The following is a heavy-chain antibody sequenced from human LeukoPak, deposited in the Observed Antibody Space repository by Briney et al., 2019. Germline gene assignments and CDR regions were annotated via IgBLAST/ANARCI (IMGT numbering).Heavy chain of an antibody. V-gene: IGHV3-23*01. Sequence: GGSLRPSCAASGFTFSSYAMSWVRQAPGKGLEWVSAISGSGGSTYYADSVKGRFTISRDNSKNTLYLQMNSLRAEDTAVYYCAKEQGYSYGYRGFYFDYWGQGTLVTVSS. CDR2: ISGSGGST. CDR1: GFTFSSYA. J-gene: IGHJ4*02. D-gene: IGHD5-18*01. CDR3: AKEQGYSYGYRGFYFDY.